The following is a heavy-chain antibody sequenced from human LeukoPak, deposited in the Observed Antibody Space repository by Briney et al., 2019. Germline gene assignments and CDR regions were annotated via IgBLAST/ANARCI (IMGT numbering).Heavy chain of an antibody. CDR1: GGSFSGYY. Sequence: PSETLSLTCAVYGGSFSGYYWSWIRQPPGKGLEWIGEINHSGSTNYNPSLKSRVTISVDKSKNQFSLKLSSVTAADTAVYYCARDGGRPNNWFDPWGQGTLVTVSS. V-gene: IGHV4-34*01. CDR3: ARDGGRPNNWFDP. D-gene: IGHD3-3*01. J-gene: IGHJ5*02. CDR2: INHSGST.